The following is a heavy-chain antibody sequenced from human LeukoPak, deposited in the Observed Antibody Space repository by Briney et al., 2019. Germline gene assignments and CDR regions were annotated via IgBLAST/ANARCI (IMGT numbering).Heavy chain of an antibody. V-gene: IGHV3-15*01. D-gene: IGHD5-12*01. CDR2: IKSKTDGGTT. CDR1: GFTFTYAW. CDR3: TTDPFFGGYGDYFDY. J-gene: IGHJ4*02. Sequence: GGSLRLSCAASGFTFTYAWMSWVRQSSGKGLEWVGRIKSKTDGGTTDYPAPVKGRFTISRDDSKKTLYLQMHSLQTEDTAVYYCTTDPFFGGYGDYFDYWGQGTLVTVSS.